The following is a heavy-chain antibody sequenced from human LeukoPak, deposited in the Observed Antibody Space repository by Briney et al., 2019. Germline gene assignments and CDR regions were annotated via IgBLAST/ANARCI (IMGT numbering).Heavy chain of an antibody. V-gene: IGHV1-2*04. Sequence: RASVKVSCKASGYTFTSYYMHWVRQAPGQGLEWMGWINPNSGGTNYAQKFQGWVTMTRDTSISTAYMELSRLRSDDTAVYYCARSGSSWHYDYWGQGTLVTVSS. D-gene: IGHD6-13*01. CDR2: INPNSGGT. CDR3: ARSGSSWHYDY. J-gene: IGHJ4*02. CDR1: GYTFTSYY.